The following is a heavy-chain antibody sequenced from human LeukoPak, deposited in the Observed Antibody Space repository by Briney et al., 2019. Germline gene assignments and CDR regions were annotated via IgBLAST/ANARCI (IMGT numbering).Heavy chain of an antibody. J-gene: IGHJ4*02. CDR3: ARDSHSGSYYRLDY. CDR2: IYSGGST. Sequence: PGGSLRLSCAASGFIVSSNYMSWVRQVPGKGLEWVSVIYSGGSTYYADSVRGRFTISRDNSKSTLYLQMNSLRAEDTAVYYCARDSHSGSYYRLDYWGQGTLVTVSS. CDR1: GFIVSSNY. D-gene: IGHD1-26*01. V-gene: IGHV3-53*01.